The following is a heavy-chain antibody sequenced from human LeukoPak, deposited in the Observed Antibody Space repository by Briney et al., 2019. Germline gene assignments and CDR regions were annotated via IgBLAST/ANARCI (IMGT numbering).Heavy chain of an antibody. V-gene: IGHV4-34*01. CDR1: GGSFSGYY. CDR2: TNHSGST. CDR3: ARRRLYNWFDP. Sequence: SETLSLTCAVYGGSFSGYYWSWIRQPPGKGLEWIGETNHSGSTNYNPSLKSRVTISVDTSKNQFSLKLSSVTAADTAVYYCARRRLYNWFDPWGQGTLVTVSS. J-gene: IGHJ5*02. D-gene: IGHD3-10*01.